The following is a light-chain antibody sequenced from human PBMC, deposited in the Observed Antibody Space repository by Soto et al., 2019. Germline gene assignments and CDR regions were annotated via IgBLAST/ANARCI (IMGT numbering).Light chain of an antibody. CDR1: QGISSY. V-gene: IGKV1-8*01. Sequence: AIRMTQSPSSFSASTGDRVTITCRASQGISSYLAWYQQKPGKAPKLLIYAASTLQSGVPSRFSGSGSGTDFTLTISCLQSEDSATYYCQQDYSYTWTFGQGTKVEIK. CDR3: QQDYSYTWT. J-gene: IGKJ1*01. CDR2: AAS.